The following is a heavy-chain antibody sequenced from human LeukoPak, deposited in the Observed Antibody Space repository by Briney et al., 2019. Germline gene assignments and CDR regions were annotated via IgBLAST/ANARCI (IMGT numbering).Heavy chain of an antibody. D-gene: IGHD2-2*01. CDR1: GFTFSSYW. Sequence: GGSLRLSCAASGFTFSSYWMSWVRQAPGKGLEWVANIKQDGSEKYYVDSVKGRFTISRDNAKNSLYLQMNSLRAEDTAVYYCASERVVVPAASMWDAFDIWGQGTMVTVSS. CDR2: IKQDGSEK. J-gene: IGHJ3*02. CDR3: ASERVVVPAASMWDAFDI. V-gene: IGHV3-7*01.